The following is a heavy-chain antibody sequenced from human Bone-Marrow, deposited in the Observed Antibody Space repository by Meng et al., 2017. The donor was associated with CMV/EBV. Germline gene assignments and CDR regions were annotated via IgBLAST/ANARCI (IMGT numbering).Heavy chain of an antibody. CDR1: GFTFSSYS. J-gene: IGHJ4*02. CDR2: ISSSGFYI. Sequence: GGSLRLSCEASGFTFSSYSMNWVRQAPGKGLEWVSSISSSGFYINDADSVKGRFSISRDNTKNSLHLQMSSLRAEDTAVYYCARGADAYCSSTSCYMPYWGQGTLVTVSS. CDR3: ARGADAYCSSTSCYMPY. D-gene: IGHD2-2*02. V-gene: IGHV3-21*01.